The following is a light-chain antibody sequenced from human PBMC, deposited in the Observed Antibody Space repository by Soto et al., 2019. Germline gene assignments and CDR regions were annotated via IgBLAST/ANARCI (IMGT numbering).Light chain of an antibody. Sequence: DTQLTQSPSALSAFVGDSVTITCRASQSVSRRLSWYQQKPGEAPRLLIYAASTLQSGVPSRFSGIGSGTDFALVINNLQPEDFATYYCQQSYSMPLTFGEGTRVDIK. CDR2: AAS. CDR3: QQSYSMPLT. J-gene: IGKJ4*01. V-gene: IGKV1-39*01. CDR1: QSVSRR.